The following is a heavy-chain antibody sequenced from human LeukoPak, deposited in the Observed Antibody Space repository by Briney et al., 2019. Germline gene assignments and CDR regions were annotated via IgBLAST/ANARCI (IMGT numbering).Heavy chain of an antibody. D-gene: IGHD2-15*01. CDR1: GFTFSSYG. Sequence: GRSLRLSCAASGFTFSSYGMHWVRQAPGKGLEWVAVISYDGSNKYYADSVKGRFTISRDNSKNTLYLQMNSLRAEDTAVYYCAKEGYCSGGSCYLGGYFDYWGQGTLVTVSS. CDR2: ISYDGSNK. J-gene: IGHJ4*02. CDR3: AKEGYCSGGSCYLGGYFDY. V-gene: IGHV3-30*18.